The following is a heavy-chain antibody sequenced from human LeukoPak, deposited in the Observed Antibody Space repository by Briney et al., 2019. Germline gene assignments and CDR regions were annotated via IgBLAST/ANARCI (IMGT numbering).Heavy chain of an antibody. CDR1: GGSINNNDYY. D-gene: IGHD2-2*01. J-gene: IGHJ4*02. V-gene: IGHV4-39*01. CDR3: ASLAVPAATNDC. Sequence: PSETLSLTCTVSGGSINNNDYYWGWARHPPGKGLEWIGSIYYSGSTYHNPSLKSRLTLSVDASKNQFSLKLSSVTAADTAVYYCASLAVPAATNDCWGQGTLVIVSS. CDR2: IYYSGST.